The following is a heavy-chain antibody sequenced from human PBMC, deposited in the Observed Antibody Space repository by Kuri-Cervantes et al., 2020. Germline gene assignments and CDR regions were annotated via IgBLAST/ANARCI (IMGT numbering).Heavy chain of an antibody. V-gene: IGHV3-48*01. CDR2: ISSSSSTI. D-gene: IGHD2-2*01. Sequence: GGSLRLSCAASGFTFSSYSMNWVRQAPGKGLEWVSYISSSSSTIYYADSVKGRFTISRDNAKNSLYLQMNSLRAEDTAVYYCARAYRYCSSTSCYLDYWGQGTLVTVSS. CDR1: GFTFSSYS. CDR3: ARAYRYCSSTSCYLDY. J-gene: IGHJ4*02.